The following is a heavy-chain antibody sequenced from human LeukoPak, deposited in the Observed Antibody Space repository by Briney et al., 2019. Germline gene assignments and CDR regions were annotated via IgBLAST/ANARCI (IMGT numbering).Heavy chain of an antibody. D-gene: IGHD2-15*01. J-gene: IGHJ4*02. Sequence: GGSLRLSCVASGFTFSSYWATWVRQAPGKGLEWVTNIDPDGSHQYYVDSVKGRFTISKDNAKNSLYLQMNSLRAEDTAVYYCARDGGRREDYWGQGALVTVSS. V-gene: IGHV3-7*01. CDR1: GFTFSSYW. CDR3: ARDGGRREDY. CDR2: IDPDGSHQ.